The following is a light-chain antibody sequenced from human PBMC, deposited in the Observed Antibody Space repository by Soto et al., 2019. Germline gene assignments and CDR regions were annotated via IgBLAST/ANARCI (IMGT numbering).Light chain of an antibody. Sequence: EIVRTQSPASLSVSPGDGATLSCSASQTIASNLAWYQQKPGQGPRLLIHGASTRPAGFPARFSGSGSGTDFALSISGLQSEDFAVYYRQQYHNWPPQYPFGKGTKLQIK. CDR1: QTIASN. J-gene: IGKJ2*01. CDR3: QQYHNWPPQYP. V-gene: IGKV3-15*01. CDR2: GAS.